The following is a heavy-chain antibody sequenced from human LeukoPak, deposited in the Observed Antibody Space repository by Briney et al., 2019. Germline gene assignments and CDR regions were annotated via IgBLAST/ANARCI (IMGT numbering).Heavy chain of an antibody. J-gene: IGHJ4*02. V-gene: IGHV3-21*01. CDR3: ARALLGYFDY. CDR1: GFTFSSYS. Sequence: GGSLRLSCAASGFTFSSYSMNWVRQDPGKGLEWVSSISSSSSYIYYADSVKGRFTISRDNAKNSLYLQMNSLRAEDTAVYYCARALLGYFDYWGQGTLVTVSS. CDR2: ISSSSSYI. D-gene: IGHD3-16*01.